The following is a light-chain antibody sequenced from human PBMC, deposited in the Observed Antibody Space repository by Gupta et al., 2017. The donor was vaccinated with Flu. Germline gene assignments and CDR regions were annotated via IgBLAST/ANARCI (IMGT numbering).Light chain of an antibody. CDR3: QSADSSDTT. Sequence: TCSGDALPKQYAYWYQQKPGQAPVMGIYKDNERPSGIPERFSGSTSGTTITLTISGVQAEDEAVYYCQSADSSDTTFGGGTKLTVL. CDR2: KDN. J-gene: IGLJ2*01. CDR1: ALPKQY. V-gene: IGLV3-25*03.